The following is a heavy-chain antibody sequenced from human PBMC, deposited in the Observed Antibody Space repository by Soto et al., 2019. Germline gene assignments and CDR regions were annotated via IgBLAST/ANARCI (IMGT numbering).Heavy chain of an antibody. J-gene: IGHJ4*02. CDR2: IYSGGST. CDR1: GFTVSSNY. Sequence: GGSLRLSCAASGFTVSSNYMSWVRQAPGKGLEWVSVIYSGGSTYYADSVKGRFTISRDNSKNTLYLQMNSLRAEDTAVYYCARECSALDPYYFDYWGQGTLVTVSS. D-gene: IGHD2-2*03. V-gene: IGHV3-66*01. CDR3: ARECSALDPYYFDY.